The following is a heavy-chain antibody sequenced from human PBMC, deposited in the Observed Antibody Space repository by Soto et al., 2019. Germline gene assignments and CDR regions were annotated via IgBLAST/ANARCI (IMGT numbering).Heavy chain of an antibody. CDR3: ARDNRDGYYYGSGSYSAYFDY. D-gene: IGHD3-10*01. Sequence: ASVKVSCKASGGTFSSYAISWVRQAPGQGLEWMGGIIPIFGTANYAQKFQGRVTITADESTSTAYMELSSLRSEDTAVYYCARDNRDGYYYGSGSYSAYFDYWGQGTLVTVSS. CDR1: GGTFSSYA. V-gene: IGHV1-69*13. J-gene: IGHJ4*02. CDR2: IIPIFGTA.